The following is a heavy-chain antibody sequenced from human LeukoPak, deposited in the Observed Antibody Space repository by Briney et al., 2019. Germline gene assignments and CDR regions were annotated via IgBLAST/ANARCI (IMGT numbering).Heavy chain of an antibody. Sequence: GGSLRLSCAASGFTFSSYWMSWVRQAPGKGLEWVANIKQDASEIYYVDSVKGRFTISRDNAKNSLYLQMNSLRAEDTAVYYCARVRVDYGDYGMDVWGQGTTVTVSS. V-gene: IGHV3-7*05. J-gene: IGHJ6*02. D-gene: IGHD4-17*01. CDR2: IKQDASEI. CDR1: GFTFSSYW. CDR3: ARVRVDYGDYGMDV.